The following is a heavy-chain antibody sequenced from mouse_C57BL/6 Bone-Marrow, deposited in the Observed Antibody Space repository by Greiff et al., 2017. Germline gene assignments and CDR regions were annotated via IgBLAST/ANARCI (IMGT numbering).Heavy chain of an antibody. CDR3: ARQAWFAY. CDR1: GFTFSSYG. Sequence: DVKLVESGGDLVKPGGSLKLSCAASGFTFSSYGMSWVRQTPDKRLEWVATISSGGSYTYYPDSVKGRFTISRDNAKNTLYLQMSSMKSEDTAMYYCARQAWFAYWGQGTLVTVSA. J-gene: IGHJ3*01. CDR2: ISSGGSYT. V-gene: IGHV5-6*02.